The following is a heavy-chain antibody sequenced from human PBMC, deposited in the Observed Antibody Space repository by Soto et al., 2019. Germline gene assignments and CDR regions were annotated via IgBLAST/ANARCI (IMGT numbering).Heavy chain of an antibody. CDR3: ARVIVEGYMVYYYYGMDV. Sequence: PGGSLRLSCAASGFTFSSYSMNWVRQAPGKGLEWVSSISSSSSYIYYADSVKGRFTISRDNAKNSLYLQMNSLRAEDTAVYYCARVIVEGYMVYYYYGMDVWGQGTTVTVSS. V-gene: IGHV3-21*01. CDR1: GFTFSSYS. CDR2: ISSSSSYI. D-gene: IGHD2-15*01. J-gene: IGHJ6*02.